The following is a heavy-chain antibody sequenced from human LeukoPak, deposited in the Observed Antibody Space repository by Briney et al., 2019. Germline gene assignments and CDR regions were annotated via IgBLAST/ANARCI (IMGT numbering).Heavy chain of an antibody. CDR1: GFTFSAYE. Sequence: GGSLRLSCAASGFTFSAYEMNWVRQAPGKGLEWLSYVSSTSNTIYYADSVKGRFTISRDNAKNSLYLQMNSLRDEDTAVYYCAREDGSGSYLVYWGQGTLVTVSS. CDR3: AREDGSGSYLVY. J-gene: IGHJ4*02. CDR2: VSSTSNTI. V-gene: IGHV3-48*03. D-gene: IGHD3-10*01.